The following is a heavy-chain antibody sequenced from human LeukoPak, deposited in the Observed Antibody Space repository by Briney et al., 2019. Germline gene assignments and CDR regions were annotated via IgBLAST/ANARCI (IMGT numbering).Heavy chain of an antibody. CDR1: GFTFSSYA. CDR2: ISGGGGTT. Sequence: GGSLRLSCAASGFTFSSYAMNWARQAPGKGLEWVSAISGGGGTTYYADSVKGRFTISRDNSKNTLFLQMNSLRAEDTAVYYCAKDREGLSSGYDLEYFDYWGQGTLVTVSS. V-gene: IGHV3-23*01. CDR3: AKDREGLSSGYDLEYFDY. J-gene: IGHJ4*02. D-gene: IGHD5-12*01.